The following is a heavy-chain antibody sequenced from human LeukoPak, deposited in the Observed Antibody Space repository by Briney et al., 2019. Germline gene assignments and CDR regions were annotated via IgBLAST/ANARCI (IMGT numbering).Heavy chain of an antibody. CDR3: ATDSPRVHYDILTGHGLDP. Sequence: ASVKVSCKASGYTFTSYGISWVRQAPGQGLEWMGWISAYNDNTNYAQKLQGRVTMTTDTSTSTAYMELRSLRSEDTAVYYCATDSPRVHYDILTGHGLDPWGQGTLVTVSS. J-gene: IGHJ5*02. CDR2: ISAYNDNT. CDR1: GYTFTSYG. D-gene: IGHD3-9*01. V-gene: IGHV1-18*01.